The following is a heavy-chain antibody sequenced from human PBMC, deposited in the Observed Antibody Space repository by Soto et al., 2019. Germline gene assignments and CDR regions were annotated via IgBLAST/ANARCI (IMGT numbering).Heavy chain of an antibody. Sequence: GGSLRLSCAASGFTFSSYAMSWVRQAPGKGLEWVSAISGSGGSTYYADSVKGRFTISRDNSKNTLYLQMNSLRAEDTAVYYCAKNTFGGVIVQYFDYWGQGTLVTVSS. D-gene: IGHD3-16*02. CDR3: AKNTFGGVIVQYFDY. CDR2: ISGSGGST. V-gene: IGHV3-23*01. CDR1: GFTFSSYA. J-gene: IGHJ4*02.